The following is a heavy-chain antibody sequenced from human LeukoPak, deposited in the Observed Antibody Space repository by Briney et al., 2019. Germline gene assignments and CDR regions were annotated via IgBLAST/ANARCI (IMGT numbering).Heavy chain of an antibody. J-gene: IGHJ6*02. CDR1: GFTFSDYY. V-gene: IGHV3-11*01. CDR2: ISSSGSTI. D-gene: IGHD3-22*01. Sequence: GGSLRLSCAASGFTFSDYYMSWIRQAPGKGLEWVSYISSSGSTIYYADSVKGRFTISRDNAKNSLYLQMNSLRAEDTAVYYCAREKMIVVSASYYGMDVWGQGTTVTVSS. CDR3: AREKMIVVSASYYGMDV.